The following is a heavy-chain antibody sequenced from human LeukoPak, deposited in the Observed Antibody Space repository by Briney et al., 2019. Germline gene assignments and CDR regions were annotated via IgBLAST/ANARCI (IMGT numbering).Heavy chain of an antibody. J-gene: IGHJ4*02. V-gene: IGHV4-59*01. D-gene: IGHD3-22*01. Sequence: SETLSLTCTVSGGSISSYYWSWIRQPPGKGLEWIGYIYYSGSTNYNPSLKSRVTISVDTSKNQFSLKLSSATAADTAVYYCATTGYDSSGDRDYWGQGTLVTVSS. CDR2: IYYSGST. CDR1: GGSISSYY. CDR3: ATTGYDSSGDRDY.